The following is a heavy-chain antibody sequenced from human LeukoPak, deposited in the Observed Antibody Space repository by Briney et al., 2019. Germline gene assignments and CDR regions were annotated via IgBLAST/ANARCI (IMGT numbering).Heavy chain of an antibody. CDR1: GFTFSSYV. J-gene: IGHJ4*02. CDR3: ARALVGGLVDY. V-gene: IGHV3-30*04. Sequence: GGSLRLSCAASGFTFSSYVMHWVRQAPGKGLEWVAVISYDGSDKYYTDSVKGRFTISRDNSKNTLYLQMNSLEAEDTAVYYCARALVGGLVDYWGQGTLVTVSS. CDR2: ISYDGSDK. D-gene: IGHD2-15*01.